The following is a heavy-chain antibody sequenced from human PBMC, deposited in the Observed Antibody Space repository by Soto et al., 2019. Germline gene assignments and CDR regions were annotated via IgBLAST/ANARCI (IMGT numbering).Heavy chain of an antibody. J-gene: IGHJ6*02. V-gene: IGHV3-21*01. CDR1: KSIFTGYG. D-gene: IGHD3-3*01. CDR2: ISSSSSYI. Sequence: GGSLRLSCAASKSIFTGYGMHWVRQAPGKGLEWVSSISSSSSYIYYADSVKGRFTISRDNAKNSLYLQMNSLRAEDTAVYYCARLNDFWSGYQIPLDYYYGMDVWGQGTTVTVSS. CDR3: ARLNDFWSGYQIPLDYYYGMDV.